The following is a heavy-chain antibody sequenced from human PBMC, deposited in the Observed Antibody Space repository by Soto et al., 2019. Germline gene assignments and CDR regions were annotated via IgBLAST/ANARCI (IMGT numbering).Heavy chain of an antibody. CDR2: TNPSGGST. V-gene: IGHV1-46*01. D-gene: IGHD6-13*01. J-gene: IGHJ4*02. CDR3: ARDQAPRFGRAAGTPSAFAY. Sequence: ASVKVSCKASGYTFTSYYMHWVRQAPGQGLEWMGITNPSGGSTSYAQKFQGRVTMTRDTSTSTVYMELSSLRSEDTAVYYCARDQAPRFGRAAGTPSAFAYWGQGTLVTVSS. CDR1: GYTFTSYY.